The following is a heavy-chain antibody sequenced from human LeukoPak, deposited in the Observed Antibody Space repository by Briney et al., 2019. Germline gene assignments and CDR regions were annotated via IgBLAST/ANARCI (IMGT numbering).Heavy chain of an antibody. CDR2: IKQDGSEK. CDR3: ARDSGGFDY. CDR1: GFTFSSYG. J-gene: IGHJ4*02. V-gene: IGHV3-7*03. Sequence: GGSLRLSCAASGFTFSSYGMHWVRQAPGKGLEWVANIKQDGSEKYYVDSVKGRFTISRDNAKNSLYLQMNSLRAEDTAVYYCARDSGGFDYWGQGTLVTVSS. D-gene: IGHD2-15*01.